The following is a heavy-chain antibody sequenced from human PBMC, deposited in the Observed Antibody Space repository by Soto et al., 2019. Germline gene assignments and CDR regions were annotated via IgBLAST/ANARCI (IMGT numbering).Heavy chain of an antibody. D-gene: IGHD3-3*01. CDR2: TYYRSKWYN. J-gene: IGHJ6*03. V-gene: IGHV6-1*01. Sequence: SQTLSLTCAISGDSVSSNSAAWNWIRQSPSRGLEWLGRTYYRSKWYNDYAVSVKSRITINPDTSKNQFSLQLNSVTPEDTAVYYCARGGYDFWSGSYYYYYYMDVWGKGTTVTVSS. CDR1: GDSVSSNSAA. CDR3: ARGGYDFWSGSYYYYYYMDV.